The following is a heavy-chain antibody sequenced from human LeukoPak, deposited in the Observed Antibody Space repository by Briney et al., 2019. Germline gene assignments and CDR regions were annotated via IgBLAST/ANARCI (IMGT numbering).Heavy chain of an antibody. CDR2: ITTSSTYT. CDR3: ARDPYSGAYGNTYYYYMDV. Sequence: KAGGSLRLSCEASGFSFSSYNMDWVRQTPGKGLEWISSITTSSTYTLYADSVKGRFTISRDNARNSLYLQMNSLTAEDTAVYYCARDPYSGAYGNTYYYYMDVWGKGTTVTISS. J-gene: IGHJ6*03. CDR1: GFSFSSYN. D-gene: IGHD1-26*01. V-gene: IGHV3-21*01.